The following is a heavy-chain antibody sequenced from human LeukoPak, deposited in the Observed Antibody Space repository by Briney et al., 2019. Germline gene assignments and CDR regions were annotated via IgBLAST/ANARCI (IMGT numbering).Heavy chain of an antibody. CDR2: ISGSGGST. J-gene: IGHJ4*02. CDR1: GFTFSSYG. V-gene: IGHV3-23*01. D-gene: IGHD3-22*01. CDR3: AKDSRGYQDFFDY. Sequence: GGSLRLSCAASGFTFSSYGMSWVRQAPGKGLEWVSVISGSGGSTYYAASVKGRFTISRDNSRNTLYLQMNSLRAEDAAVYYCAKDSRGYQDFFDYWGQGTLVTVSS.